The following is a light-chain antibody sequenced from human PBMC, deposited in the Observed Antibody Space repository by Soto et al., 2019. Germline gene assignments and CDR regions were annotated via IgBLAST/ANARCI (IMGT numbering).Light chain of an antibody. Sequence: QSALTQPRSVSGSPGQSVTISCTGTSTDVGGYNFVSWYQQYPGKAPKLMIYDVSKRPSGVPDRFSGSKSGNTASLTFSGLQAEDEADYYCFSYAGNDTWVFGGGTKLTVL. V-gene: IGLV2-11*01. CDR2: DVS. J-gene: IGLJ3*02. CDR1: STDVGGYNF. CDR3: FSYAGNDTWV.